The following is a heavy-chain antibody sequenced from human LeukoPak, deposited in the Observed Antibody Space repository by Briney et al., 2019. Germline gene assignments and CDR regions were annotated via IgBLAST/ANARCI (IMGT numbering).Heavy chain of an antibody. CDR3: ARSSCSAGTCFDY. Sequence: GGSLRLSCAASGLTFSDYYMSWIRQAPGKGLEWVSYISGTSSYTNYADSVKGRFTISRDNAKNSLYLQMNSLRAEDTAVYYCARSSCSAGTCFDYWGQGTLVTVSS. J-gene: IGHJ4*02. D-gene: IGHD2-15*01. CDR1: GLTFSDYY. V-gene: IGHV3-11*03. CDR2: ISGTSSYT.